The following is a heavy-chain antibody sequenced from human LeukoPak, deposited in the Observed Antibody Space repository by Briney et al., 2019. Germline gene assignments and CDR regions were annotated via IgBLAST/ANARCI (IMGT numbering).Heavy chain of an antibody. J-gene: IGHJ4*02. CDR1: GFTFSSYW. Sequence: GGSLRLSCAASGFTFSSYWMSWVRQAPGQGLEWVANIKQDGSEKYYVDSVKGRFTISRDNAKNSLYLQMNSLRAEDTAVYYCARVLRYDYVWGSYREFDYWGQGTLVTVSS. V-gene: IGHV3-7*01. CDR2: IKQDGSEK. CDR3: ARVLRYDYVWGSYREFDY. D-gene: IGHD3-16*02.